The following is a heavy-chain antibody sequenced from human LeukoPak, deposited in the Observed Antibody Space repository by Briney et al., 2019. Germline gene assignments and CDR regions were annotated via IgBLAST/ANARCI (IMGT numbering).Heavy chain of an antibody. CDR2: IKQDGSEK. D-gene: IGHD3-22*01. V-gene: IGHV3-7*01. CDR1: GFTFSSYW. CDR3: AREKAYYESGGYFRFDP. Sequence: PGGSLRLSCAASGFTFSSYWMSWVRQAPGKGLEWVANIKQDGSEKYYVDSVKGRFTISRDNAKNSLYLQMNSLRAEDTAVYYCAREKAYYESGGYFRFDPWGQGTLVTVSS. J-gene: IGHJ5*02.